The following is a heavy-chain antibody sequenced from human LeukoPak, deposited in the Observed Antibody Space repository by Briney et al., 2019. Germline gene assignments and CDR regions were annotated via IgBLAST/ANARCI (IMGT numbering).Heavy chain of an antibody. CDR2: ISQDGREQ. CDR1: GFTFSDYW. CDR3: AGGALDY. J-gene: IGHJ4*02. Sequence: GGSLRLSCAASGFTFSDYWMSWVRQASGQGLEWVAKISQDGREQRFVDSVKGRFTISRDNAKNLLFLQMDSLRAEDTAVYYCAGGALDYWGPGTLVTVSS. V-gene: IGHV3-7*04.